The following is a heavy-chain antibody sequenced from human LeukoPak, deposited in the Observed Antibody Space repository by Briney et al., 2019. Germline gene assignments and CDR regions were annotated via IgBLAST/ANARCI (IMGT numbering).Heavy chain of an antibody. Sequence: PGRSLRLSCAASGFTFDDYAMHWVRQAPGKGLEWVSGISWNSGSICYADSVKGRFTISRDNAKNSLYLQMNSLRAEDTALYYCAKDMGIAVAGASEGFDPWGQGTLVTVSS. CDR1: GFTFDDYA. J-gene: IGHJ5*02. D-gene: IGHD6-19*01. CDR3: AKDMGIAVAGASEGFDP. V-gene: IGHV3-9*01. CDR2: ISWNSGSI.